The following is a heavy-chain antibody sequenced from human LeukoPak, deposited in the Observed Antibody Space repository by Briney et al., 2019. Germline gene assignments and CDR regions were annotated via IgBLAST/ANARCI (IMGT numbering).Heavy chain of an antibody. Sequence: GGSLRLSCAASGFTFSSYWMSWVRQAPGKGLEWVAVIWYDGSNKYYADSVKGRFTISRDNSKNTLYLQMNSLRAEDTAVYYCAREVAGALWFGESNFDYWGQGTLVTVSS. CDR3: AREVAGALWFGESNFDY. V-gene: IGHV3-33*08. CDR2: IWYDGSNK. CDR1: GFTFSSYW. D-gene: IGHD3-10*01. J-gene: IGHJ4*02.